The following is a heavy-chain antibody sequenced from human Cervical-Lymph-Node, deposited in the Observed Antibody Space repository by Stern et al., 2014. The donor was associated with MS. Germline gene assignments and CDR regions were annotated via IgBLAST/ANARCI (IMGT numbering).Heavy chain of an antibody. CDR3: ARHRIAAAGTFDY. D-gene: IGHD6-13*01. Sequence: VQLVQSGPGLVKPSETLSLTCTVSGGSLSGYYWSWIRQSPGKGLEWFGYIYYRGIPNKTPPLKSRVTISLDTSRNQFPLRKTSVTAADTAVYYCARHRIAAAGTFDYWGQGTLVTVSS. J-gene: IGHJ4*02. CDR1: GGSLSGYY. V-gene: IGHV4-59*08. CDR2: IYYRGIP.